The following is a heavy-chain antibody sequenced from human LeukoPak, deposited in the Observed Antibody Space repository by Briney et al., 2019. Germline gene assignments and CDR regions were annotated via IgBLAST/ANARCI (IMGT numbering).Heavy chain of an antibody. CDR1: GGTFSSYA. CDR3: AIYCSSTSCPAPDY. V-gene: IGHV1-69*05. Sequence: SVKVSCKASGGTFSSYATSWVRQAPGQGLEWMGGIIPIFGTANYAQKFQGRVTITTDESTSTAYMELSSLRSEDTAVYYCAIYCSSTSCPAPDYWGQGTLVTVSS. D-gene: IGHD2-2*01. J-gene: IGHJ4*02. CDR2: IIPIFGTA.